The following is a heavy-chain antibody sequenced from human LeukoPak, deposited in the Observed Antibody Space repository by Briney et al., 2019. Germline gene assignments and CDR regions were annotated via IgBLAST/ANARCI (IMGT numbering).Heavy chain of an antibody. D-gene: IGHD5-18*01. CDR3: AREGDTAMVTDY. CDR1: GGTFSSYA. J-gene: IGHJ4*02. V-gene: IGHV1-69*04. CDR2: IIPILGIA. Sequence: EASVKVSCKSSGGTFSSYAIIWVRQAPGQGLEWMGRIIPILGIANYPQKFQGRVTITADKSTSTAYMELSSLRSEDTAVYYCAREGDTAMVTDYWGQGTLVTVSS.